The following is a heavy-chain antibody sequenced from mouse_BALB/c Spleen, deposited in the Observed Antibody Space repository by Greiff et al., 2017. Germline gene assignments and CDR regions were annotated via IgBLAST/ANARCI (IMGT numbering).Heavy chain of an antibody. V-gene: IGHV1-87*01. D-gene: IGHD2-3*01. CDR2: IYPGDGDT. J-gene: IGHJ4*01. CDR3: AREDGPY. Sequence: VQRVESGAELARPGASVKLSCKASGYTFTSYWMQWVKQRPGQGLEWIGAIYPGDGDTRYTQKFKGKATLTADKSSSTAYMQLSSLASEDSAVYYCAREDGPYWGQGTSVTVSS. CDR1: GYTFTSYW.